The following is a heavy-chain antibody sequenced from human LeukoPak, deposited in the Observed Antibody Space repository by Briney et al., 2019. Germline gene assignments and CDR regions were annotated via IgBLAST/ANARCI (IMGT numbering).Heavy chain of an antibody. CDR3: ARSREECSGICEFDY. V-gene: IGHV1-18*01. CDR2: ISAYNGNT. CDR1: GYTFTSYD. J-gene: IGHJ4*02. D-gene: IGHD1-26*01. Sequence: ASVKVSCKASGYTFTSYDINWVRQATGQGLEWMGWISAYNGNTNYAQKLQDRVTMTTDTSTSTAYMELRSLRSDDTAVYYCARSREECSGICEFDYWGQGTLVTVSS.